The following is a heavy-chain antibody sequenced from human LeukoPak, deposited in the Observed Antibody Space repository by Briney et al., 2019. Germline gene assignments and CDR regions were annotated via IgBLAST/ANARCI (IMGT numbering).Heavy chain of an antibody. CDR3: VRDSGSGSHGIGY. CDR2: IRSSSSTI. J-gene: IGHJ4*02. CDR1: GFTFSSYS. V-gene: IGHV3-48*04. Sequence: GSLRLSCAASGFTFSSYSMNWVRQAPGKGLEWVSYIRSSSSTIYYADSVKGRFTISRDNAKNSLYLQMNSLRAEDTAVYYCVRDSGSGSHGIGYWGQGTLVTVSS. D-gene: IGHD1-26*01.